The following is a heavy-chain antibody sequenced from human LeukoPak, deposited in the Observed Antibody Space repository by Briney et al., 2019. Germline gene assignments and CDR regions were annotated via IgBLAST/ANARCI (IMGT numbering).Heavy chain of an antibody. V-gene: IGHV1-69*05. D-gene: IGHD5-18*01. CDR1: GGTFSSYA. CDR2: IIPIFGTA. Sequence: SVKVSCKASGGTFSSYAISWVRQAPGQGLEWMGGIIPIFGTANYAQKFQGRVTITTDESTSTAYMELSSLRSEDTAVYYCARVGMVTRWFGPWGQGTLVTVSS. CDR3: ARVGMVTRWFGP. J-gene: IGHJ5*02.